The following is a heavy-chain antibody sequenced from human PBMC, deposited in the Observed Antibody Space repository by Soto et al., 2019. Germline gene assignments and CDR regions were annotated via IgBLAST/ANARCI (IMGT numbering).Heavy chain of an antibody. D-gene: IGHD2-15*01. J-gene: IGHJ5*02. V-gene: IGHV1-69*05. Sequence: QVQLVQSGAEVKKPGSSVKVSCKASGGTFSSYAISWVRQAPGQGLEWMGGIIPIFGTANYAQKFQGRATITTDESTSQPYKELSSLGSEDPAVYYCAGRYFSGGSCYRRNWFDPWGPGTLVTVSS. CDR2: IIPIFGTA. CDR1: GGTFSSYA. CDR3: AGRYFSGGSCYRRNWFDP.